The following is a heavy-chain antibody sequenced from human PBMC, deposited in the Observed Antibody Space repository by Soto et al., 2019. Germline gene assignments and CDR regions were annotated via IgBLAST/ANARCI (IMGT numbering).Heavy chain of an antibody. J-gene: IGHJ4*02. D-gene: IGHD6-19*01. CDR1: GFTFSSYA. Sequence: PGGSLRLSCAASGFTFSSYAMSWVRQAPGKGLEWVSAISGSGGSTYYADSVKGRFTISRDNSKNTLYLQMNSLRAEDTAVYYCAKEERIPNSIAVAGTLDYWGQGTLVTVSS. CDR3: AKEERIPNSIAVAGTLDY. CDR2: ISGSGGST. V-gene: IGHV3-23*01.